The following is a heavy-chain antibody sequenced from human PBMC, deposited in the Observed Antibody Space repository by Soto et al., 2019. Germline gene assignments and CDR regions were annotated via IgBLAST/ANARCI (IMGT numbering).Heavy chain of an antibody. CDR3: ALARFSGGYYGADYFDY. D-gene: IGHD1-26*01. CDR2: FDPEEDET. J-gene: IGHJ4*01. Sequence: ASVKVSCKLSGYTLMEKSVHWVRQAPGRGLERMGGFDPEEDETIYAQKLQGRLTVTEDTSTDTAYLEMSSLTSEDTAIYYCALARFSGGYYGADYFDYWGRGTLVTVSS. V-gene: IGHV1-24*01. CDR1: GYTLMEKS.